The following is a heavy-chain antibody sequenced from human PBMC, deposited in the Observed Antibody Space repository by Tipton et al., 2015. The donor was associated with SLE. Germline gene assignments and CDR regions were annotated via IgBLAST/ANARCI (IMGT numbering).Heavy chain of an antibody. V-gene: IGHV4-34*01. Sequence: TLSLTCTVYGGSFSGYYCRWIRQPPGLGLWWNGEINHSGITNSNPSLKSRLIISVDTSKNQFPLKLSSVTAADTAVYYCAGAVGTAAGLRDYWGQGTLVTVSS. D-gene: IGHD6-13*01. CDR3: AGAVGTAAGLRDY. CDR2: INHSGIT. CDR1: GGSFSGYY. J-gene: IGHJ4*02.